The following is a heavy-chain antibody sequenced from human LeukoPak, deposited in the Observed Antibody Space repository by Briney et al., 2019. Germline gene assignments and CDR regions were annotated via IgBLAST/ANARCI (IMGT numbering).Heavy chain of an antibody. J-gene: IGHJ4*02. Sequence: ASVKVSCKASGYTFTSYGINWVRQAPGQGLEWMGIINPSGGSTSYAQKFQGRVTMTRDTSTSTVYMELSSLRSEDTAVYYCARGGPILTAAFDYWGQGTLVTVSS. CDR1: GYTFTSYG. CDR3: ARGGPILTAAFDY. D-gene: IGHD6-13*01. CDR2: INPSGGST. V-gene: IGHV1-46*01.